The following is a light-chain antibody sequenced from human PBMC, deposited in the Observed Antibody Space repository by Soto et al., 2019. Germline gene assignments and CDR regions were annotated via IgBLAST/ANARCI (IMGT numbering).Light chain of an antibody. CDR3: LQANNFPVT. V-gene: IGKV1-12*01. CDR1: QGIGSW. CDR2: PAS. J-gene: IGKJ4*01. Sequence: DIQMTQSPSVVSASIGDRVTITCRASQGIGSWLAWYQQVPGRAPRLLIFPASPFQSGVSSRFRGSGSGTDFTLTITSLQPEDFAPFFCLQANNFPVTFGEGTKVEMK.